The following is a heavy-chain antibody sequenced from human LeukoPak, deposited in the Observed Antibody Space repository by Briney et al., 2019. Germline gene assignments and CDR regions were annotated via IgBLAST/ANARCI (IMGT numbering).Heavy chain of an antibody. CDR3: ARGAFGEVLSYFDF. J-gene: IGHJ4*02. CDR2: INPNSGGT. CDR1: GYTFTSYG. Sequence: GASVKVSCKASGYTFTSYGISGVRQAPGQGLEWMGWINPNSGGTKYAQKFEGWVTMTRDTSITTAYMELSRLKSDDTGVYYCARGAFGEVLSYFDFWAQGTLVTVSS. D-gene: IGHD3-10*01. V-gene: IGHV1-2*04.